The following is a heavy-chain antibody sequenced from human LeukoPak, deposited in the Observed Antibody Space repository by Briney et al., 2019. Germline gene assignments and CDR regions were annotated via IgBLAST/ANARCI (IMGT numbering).Heavy chain of an antibody. CDR1: GFTFTSHS. J-gene: IGHJ4*02. D-gene: IGHD6-19*01. Sequence: PGGSMRLSCAASGFTFTSHSMSWVRQAPGEGLEWVSAISSSGHVTFYADSVKGRFTVSRDQSQYTLFLHMSSLRADDTAVYYCAKHRLPVAGSPSKNPTAYFEDWGQGILVTVSS. V-gene: IGHV3-23*01. CDR3: AKHRLPVAGSPSKNPTAYFED. CDR2: ISSSGHVT.